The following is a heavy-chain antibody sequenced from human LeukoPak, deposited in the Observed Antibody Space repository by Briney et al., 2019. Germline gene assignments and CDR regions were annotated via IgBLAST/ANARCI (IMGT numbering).Heavy chain of an antibody. CDR2: ISGSGGST. V-gene: IGHV3-23*01. Sequence: GGSLRLSCAASGFTFSSYAMSWVRQAPGKGLEWVSAISGSGGSTYYADSVKGRFTISRDNSKNTLYLQMNSLRAEDTAVYYCARDSWELRAFDIWGQGTMVTVSS. J-gene: IGHJ3*02. D-gene: IGHD1-26*01. CDR1: GFTFSSYA. CDR3: ARDSWELRAFDI.